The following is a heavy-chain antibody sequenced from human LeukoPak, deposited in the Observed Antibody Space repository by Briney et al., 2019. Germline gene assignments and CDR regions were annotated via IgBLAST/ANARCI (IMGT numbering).Heavy chain of an antibody. Sequence: SETLSLTCTVSGGSISSSSYYWGWIRQPPGKGLEWIGSIYYSGSTYYNPSLKSRVTISVDTSKNQFSLKLSSVTAADTAVYYCARTTTVPYFDYWGQGTLVTVSS. D-gene: IGHD4-17*01. V-gene: IGHV4-39*07. J-gene: IGHJ4*02. CDR3: ARTTTVPYFDY. CDR1: GGSISSSSYY. CDR2: IYYSGST.